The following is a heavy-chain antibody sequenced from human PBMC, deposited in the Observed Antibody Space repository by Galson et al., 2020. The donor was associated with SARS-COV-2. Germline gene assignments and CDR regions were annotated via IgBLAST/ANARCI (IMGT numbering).Heavy chain of an antibody. CDR1: GFTFSSYW. CDR2: IKQDGSEK. Sequence: LSLTCAASGFTFSSYWMSWVRQAPGKGLEWVANIKQDGSEKYYVDSVKGRFTISRDNAKNSLYLQMNSLRAEDTAVYYCARGGLRSSTSGRWAYYYYGMDVWGQGTTVTVSS. CDR3: ARGGLRSSTSGRWAYYYYGMDV. V-gene: IGHV3-7*01. J-gene: IGHJ6*02. D-gene: IGHD2-2*01.